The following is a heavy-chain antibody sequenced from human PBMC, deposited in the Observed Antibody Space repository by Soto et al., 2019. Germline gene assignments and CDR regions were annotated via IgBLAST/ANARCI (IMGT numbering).Heavy chain of an antibody. D-gene: IGHD3-10*01. V-gene: IGHV3-30-3*01. CDR2: ISYDGSNK. CDR3: ARVYYYGSGPFDY. J-gene: IGHJ4*02. Sequence: QVQLVESGGGVVQPGRSLRLSCAASGFTFSSYAMHWVRQAPGKGLEWVAVISYDGSNKYYADSVKGRFTISRDNSKKTLYLQINSLRAEDTAVYYCARVYYYGSGPFDYWGQGTLVTVSS. CDR1: GFTFSSYA.